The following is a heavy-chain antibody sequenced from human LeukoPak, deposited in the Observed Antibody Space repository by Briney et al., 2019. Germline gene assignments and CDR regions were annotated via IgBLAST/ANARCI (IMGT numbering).Heavy chain of an antibody. Sequence: GASVKVSCKASGYTFTGYYMHWVRQAPGQGLEWMGWINPNSGGTNYAQKFQGRVTMTRDTSISTAYMELSRLRSDDTAVYYCAREEFAYYDSSGYYSPWGQGTQVTVSS. CDR1: GYTFTGYY. J-gene: IGHJ5*02. CDR3: AREEFAYYDSSGYYSP. CDR2: INPNSGGT. V-gene: IGHV1-2*02. D-gene: IGHD3-22*01.